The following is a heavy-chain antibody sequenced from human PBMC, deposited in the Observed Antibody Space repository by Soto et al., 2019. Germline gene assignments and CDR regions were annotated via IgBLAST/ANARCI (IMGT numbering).Heavy chain of an antibody. Sequence: EVQLVESGGGLVQPGGSLSLSCAASGFTFSSYWMHWVRQTPGKGLVWVSRINSDGSTTSYADSVKGRFTISRDNAQNTLFLQMNSLRAEDTAVYYCARVAVTQYHLDYWGQGTLVTVSS. D-gene: IGHD2-21*02. CDR3: ARVAVTQYHLDY. CDR1: GFTFSSYW. J-gene: IGHJ4*02. V-gene: IGHV3-74*01. CDR2: INSDGSTT.